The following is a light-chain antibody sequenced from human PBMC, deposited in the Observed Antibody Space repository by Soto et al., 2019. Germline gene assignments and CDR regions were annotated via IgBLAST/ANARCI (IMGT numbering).Light chain of an antibody. V-gene: IGLV2-11*01. CDR2: DVS. CDR3: CSYACSHTFYV. Sequence: QSVLTQPRSVSGSPGQSVTISCTGTSSDVGGYNYVSWYQQHPGKAPKLMIYDVSKRPSGVPDRFSGSKSGNTASLTISGLQAEDEADHYCCSYACSHTFYVFGTGTKVTVL. CDR1: SSDVGGYNY. J-gene: IGLJ1*01.